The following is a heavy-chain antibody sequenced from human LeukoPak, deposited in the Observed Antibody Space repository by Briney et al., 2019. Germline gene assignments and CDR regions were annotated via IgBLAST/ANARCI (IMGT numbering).Heavy chain of an antibody. V-gene: IGHV4-34*01. D-gene: IGHD2-2*01. Sequence: SETLSLTCAVYGGSFSAYYWSWIRQPPGKGLEWIGEINHSGGTNYNPSLKSRVTISVDTSKNHFSLKLSSVTAADTAVYYCAIARMVTAGDYGMDVWGQGTTVTVSS. J-gene: IGHJ6*02. CDR2: INHSGGT. CDR3: AIARMVTAGDYGMDV. CDR1: GGSFSAYY.